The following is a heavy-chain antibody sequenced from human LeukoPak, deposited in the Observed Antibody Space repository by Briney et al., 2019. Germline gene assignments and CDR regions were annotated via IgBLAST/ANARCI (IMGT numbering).Heavy chain of an antibody. CDR3: ARVGRGYSYMAGSGWFDP. Sequence: SETLSLTCTVSGGSISSSYYWGWIRQPPGKGLEWIGSIYYSGSTYYNPSLKSRVTISVDTSKNQFSLKLSSVTAADTAVYYCARVGRGYSYMAGSGWFDPWGQGTLVTVSS. CDR1: GGSISSSYY. CDR2: IYYSGST. V-gene: IGHV4-39*07. J-gene: IGHJ5*02. D-gene: IGHD5-18*01.